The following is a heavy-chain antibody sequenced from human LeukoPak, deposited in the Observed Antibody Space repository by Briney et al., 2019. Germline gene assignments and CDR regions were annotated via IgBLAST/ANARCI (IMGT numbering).Heavy chain of an antibody. CDR3: ARAVLYDFWSGYWSDAFDI. CDR1: GFTFSSYE. Sequence: GGSLRLSCAASGFTFSSYEMNWVRQAPGKGLEWVSYISSSGSTIYYADSVKGRFTISRDNAKNSLYLQMNSLRAEDTAVYYCARAVLYDFWSGYWSDAFDIWGQGTMVTVSS. V-gene: IGHV3-48*03. D-gene: IGHD3-3*01. J-gene: IGHJ3*02. CDR2: ISSSGSTI.